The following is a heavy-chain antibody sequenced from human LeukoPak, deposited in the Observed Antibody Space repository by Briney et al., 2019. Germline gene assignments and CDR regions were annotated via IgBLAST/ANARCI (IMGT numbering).Heavy chain of an antibody. CDR2: IYTSGST. CDR1: GGSISSYY. D-gene: IGHD4-17*01. J-gene: IGHJ6*03. CDR3: ARGRYGDYVNYYYYMDV. Sequence: KPSETLSLTCTVSGGSISSYYWSWVRQPAGKGLEWIGRIYTSGSTNYNPSLKSRVTISVDTSKNQFSLKLSSVTAADTAVYYCARGRYGDYVNYYYYMDVWGKGTTVTVSS. V-gene: IGHV4-4*07.